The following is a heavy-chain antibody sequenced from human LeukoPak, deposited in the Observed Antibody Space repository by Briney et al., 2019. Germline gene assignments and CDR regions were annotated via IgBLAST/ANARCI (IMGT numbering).Heavy chain of an antibody. D-gene: IGHD7-27*01. CDR3: ARVGWGSGRDY. Sequence: GASVKVSCKASGYTFTSYYMHWVRQAPGQGLEWMGIINPSGGSTSYAQKFQGRVTITADESTSTAYMELSSLRSEDTAVYYCARVGWGSGRDYWGQGTLVTVSS. CDR2: INPSGGST. J-gene: IGHJ4*02. CDR1: GYTFTSYY. V-gene: IGHV1-46*01.